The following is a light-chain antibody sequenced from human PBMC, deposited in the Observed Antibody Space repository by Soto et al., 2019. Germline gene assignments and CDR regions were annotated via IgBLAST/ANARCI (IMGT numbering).Light chain of an antibody. CDR3: LQHNNRPRT. Sequence: EIVMTQSPATLSESPGERATLSCRASQSVSSDLAWYQQKPGQAPRLLISGVSTRATGIPARFSGSGSGTEFTFTISSLQSEDFAVYYCLQHNNRPRTFGQGTKVEIK. CDR1: QSVSSD. J-gene: IGKJ1*01. CDR2: GVS. V-gene: IGKV3-15*01.